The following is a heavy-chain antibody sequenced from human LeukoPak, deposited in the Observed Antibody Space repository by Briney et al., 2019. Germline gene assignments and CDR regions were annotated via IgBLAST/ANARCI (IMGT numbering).Heavy chain of an antibody. D-gene: IGHD3-3*01. V-gene: IGHV1-46*01. J-gene: IGHJ1*01. CDR2: INPSGGST. CDR1: GYTFTSCY. Sequence: ASVKVSCKASGYTFTSCYMHWVRQAPGQGLEWMGLINPSGGSTTYAQKFQGRVTMTRDTSTSTVHMELSSLRSEDTAVCYCAIQKGTIFGDVSPLSKHFHHWGQGTLVTVSS. CDR3: AIQKGTIFGDVSPLSKHFHH.